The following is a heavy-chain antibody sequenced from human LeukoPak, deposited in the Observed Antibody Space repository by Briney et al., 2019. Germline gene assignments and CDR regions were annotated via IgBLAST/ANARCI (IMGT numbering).Heavy chain of an antibody. J-gene: IGHJ4*02. V-gene: IGHV3-74*01. CDR1: GFSFSGHW. D-gene: IGHD6-6*01. Sequence: GGSLRLSCNVSGFSFSGHWMHWARQLPGKGLVWVSRISPTGSTTSYADSVKGRFTVSRDNAKNTLYLQVNNLRAEDTAVYYCARGPNSNWSGLVFWGQGTLLTVSS. CDR2: ISPTGSTT. CDR3: ARGPNSNWSGLVF.